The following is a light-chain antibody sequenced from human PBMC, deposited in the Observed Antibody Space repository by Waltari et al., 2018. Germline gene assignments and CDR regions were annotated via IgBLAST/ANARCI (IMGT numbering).Light chain of an antibody. CDR1: ALPKQY. Sequence: SYELTQPPSVSVSPGQTARITCSGDALPKQYAYWYQQKPGQAPVLVIYKDSERPSGSPERFSGSSSGTTVTLTISAVQAEDEADYYCQSADSSGTYAVFGGGTQLTVL. J-gene: IGLJ7*01. CDR2: KDS. CDR3: QSADSSGTYAV. V-gene: IGLV3-25*03.